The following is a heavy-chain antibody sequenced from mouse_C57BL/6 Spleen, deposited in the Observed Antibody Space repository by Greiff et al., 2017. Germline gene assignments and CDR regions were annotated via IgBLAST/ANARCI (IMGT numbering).Heavy chain of an antibody. Sequence: QVQLKESGPELVKPGGSVKISCKASGYAFSSSWMNWVKQRPGKGLEWIGRIYPGDGDTNYNGKLKGKATLTADKSSSTAYMQLSSLTSEDSAVYFCARRGVVADYAMDYWGQGTSVTVSS. CDR1: GYAFSSSW. CDR2: IYPGDGDT. J-gene: IGHJ4*01. D-gene: IGHD1-1*01. CDR3: ARRGVVADYAMDY. V-gene: IGHV1-82*01.